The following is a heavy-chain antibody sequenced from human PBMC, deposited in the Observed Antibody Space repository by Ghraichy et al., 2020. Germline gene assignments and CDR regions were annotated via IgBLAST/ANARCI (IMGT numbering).Heavy chain of an antibody. J-gene: IGHJ6*02. D-gene: IGHD4-23*01. CDR2: ISTSSRSI. Sequence: ETLSLTCVGSGFPFGDYNLNWVRQSPGKGLEWISYISTSSRSIFYADSVKGRFTISRDNAQNSLYLQMNGLRDEDTAVYYCARASTVVRFYYYDGMDVWGQGTTVTVSS. CDR1: GFPFGDYN. V-gene: IGHV3-48*02. CDR3: ARASTVVRFYYYDGMDV.